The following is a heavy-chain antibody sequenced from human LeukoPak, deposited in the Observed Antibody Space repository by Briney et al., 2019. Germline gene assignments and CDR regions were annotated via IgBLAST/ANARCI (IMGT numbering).Heavy chain of an antibody. J-gene: IGHJ6*03. V-gene: IGHV1-8*01. Sequence: ASVEVSCKASGYTFTSYDINWVRQATGQGLEWMGWMNPNSGNTGYAQKFQGRVTMTRNTSISTAYMELSSLRSEDTAVYYCARGNSCSSTSCYLGYYYYYYYMDVWGKGTTVTISS. CDR1: GYTFTSYD. CDR2: MNPNSGNT. D-gene: IGHD2-2*01. CDR3: ARGNSCSSTSCYLGYYYYYYYMDV.